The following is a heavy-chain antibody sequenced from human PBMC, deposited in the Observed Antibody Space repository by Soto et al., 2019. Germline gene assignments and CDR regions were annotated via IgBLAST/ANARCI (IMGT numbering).Heavy chain of an antibody. CDR2: INHSGST. V-gene: IGHV4-34*01. J-gene: IGHJ4*02. Sequence: QVQLQQWGAGLLKPSETLSLTCAVYGGSFSGYYWSWIRQPPGKGLEWIGEINHSGSTNYNPSLKSRVTISVDTSKNQFSLKLSSVTAADTAVYYCARVGWYNWNYVGPGFDYWGQGTLVTVSS. D-gene: IGHD1-7*01. CDR1: GGSFSGYY. CDR3: ARVGWYNWNYVGPGFDY.